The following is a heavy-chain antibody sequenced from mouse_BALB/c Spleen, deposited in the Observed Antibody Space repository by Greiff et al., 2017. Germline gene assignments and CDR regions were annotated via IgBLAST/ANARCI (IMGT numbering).Heavy chain of an antibody. CDR1: GFTFSSYG. D-gene: IGHD2-4*01. Sequence: EVQRVESGGGLVQPGGSLKLSCAASGFTFSSYGMSWVRQTPDKRLELVATINSNGGSTYYPDSVKGRFTISRDNAKNTLYLQMSSLKSEDTAMYYCAREGAMISYFDYWGQGTTLTVSS. CDR3: AREGAMISYFDY. J-gene: IGHJ2*01. V-gene: IGHV5-6-3*01. CDR2: INSNGGST.